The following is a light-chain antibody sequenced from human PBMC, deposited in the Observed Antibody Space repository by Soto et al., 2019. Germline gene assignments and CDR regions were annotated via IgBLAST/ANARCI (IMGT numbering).Light chain of an antibody. CDR3: CSYAGSYIPVV. CDR1: SSDVGYYDF. CDR2: DVS. J-gene: IGLJ2*01. Sequence: QPVLTQPRSVSGSPGQSVTISCTGTSSDVGYYDFVSWYQQHPGKAPKLIIYDVSTRPSGVPDRFSGSKSGNTASLTISGLQAEDEADYYCCSYAGSYIPVVFGGGTKVTVL. V-gene: IGLV2-11*01.